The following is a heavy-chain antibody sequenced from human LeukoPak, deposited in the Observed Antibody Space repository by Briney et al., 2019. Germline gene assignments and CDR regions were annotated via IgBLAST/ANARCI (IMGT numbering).Heavy chain of an antibody. CDR3: ARDPILDV. CDR1: GFTFSDYW. V-gene: IGHV3-7*01. CDR2: IKQDGSQR. J-gene: IGHJ6*02. Sequence: PGGSLRLSCTASGFTFSDYWMTWVRQAPGKGPEWVANIKQDGSQRYYVDSVRGRFTISRDNAKNSLFLQMNSLRAEDTAVYYCARDPILDVWGQGTTVTVSS.